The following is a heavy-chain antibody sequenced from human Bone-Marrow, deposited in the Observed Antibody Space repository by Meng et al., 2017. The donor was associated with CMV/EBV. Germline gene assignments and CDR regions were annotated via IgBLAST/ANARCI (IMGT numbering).Heavy chain of an antibody. D-gene: IGHD4-11*01. CDR3: AGESGLPNGMDV. V-gene: IGHV3-23*03. Sequence: GESLKISCAASGFTFSDYAMTWVRQAPGKGLEWVSVIYPGVSGTYYADSVKGRLTISRDDSRNTLYLQMNSLRAEDTAVYYCAGESGLPNGMDVWGRGTTVTGSS. J-gene: IGHJ6*01. CDR2: IYPGVSGT. CDR1: GFTFSDYA.